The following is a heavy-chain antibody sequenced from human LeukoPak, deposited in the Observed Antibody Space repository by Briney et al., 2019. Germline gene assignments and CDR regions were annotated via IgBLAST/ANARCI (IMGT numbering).Heavy chain of an antibody. D-gene: IGHD3-3*01. V-gene: IGHV3-74*01. J-gene: IGHJ5*02. CDR3: ARDFGAPAP. Sequence: GGSLRLSCAASGFTFSTYWMHWVRQAPGKGLVWVSRINGDGSRTNYADSVKGRFTISRDNAKNTLYLQMSILRVEDTALYYCARDFGAPAPWGQGTLVTVSS. CDR2: INGDGSRT. CDR1: GFTFSTYW.